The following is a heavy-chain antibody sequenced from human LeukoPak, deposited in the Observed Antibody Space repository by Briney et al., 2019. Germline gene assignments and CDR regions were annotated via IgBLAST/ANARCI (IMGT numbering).Heavy chain of an antibody. CDR1: GFSVSSKY. J-gene: IGHJ4*02. CDR3: TKLKCWYGDGYFDY. CDR2: IYSGGTT. D-gene: IGHD3-10*01. Sequence: GGSLRLSCAASGFSVSSKYMSWVRQPAGKGLEWVSVIYSGGTTFYADSVKGRFTISRDNSKNTLYLQMNSLRPDDTAVYYCTKLKCWYGDGYFDYWGPGILVTVSS. V-gene: IGHV3-53*01.